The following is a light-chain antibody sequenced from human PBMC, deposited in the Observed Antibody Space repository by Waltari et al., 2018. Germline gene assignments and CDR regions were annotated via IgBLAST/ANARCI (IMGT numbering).Light chain of an antibody. CDR3: QQFYTTPMT. V-gene: IGKV4-1*01. J-gene: IGKJ5*01. Sequence: DIVMTQSPDSLAVSLGERATINCKSRQSVLYSSNNKNYLAWYQQKPGQPPKLLVDWASTRESGVPDRFTASGSGTDFTLTISSLQAEDVAVYYCQQFYTTPMTFGQGTRLEIK. CDR1: QSVLYSSNNKNY. CDR2: WAS.